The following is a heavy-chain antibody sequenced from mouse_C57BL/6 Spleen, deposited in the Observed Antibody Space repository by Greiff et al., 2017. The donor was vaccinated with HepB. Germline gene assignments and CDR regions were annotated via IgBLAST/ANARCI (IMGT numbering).Heavy chain of an antibody. V-gene: IGHV1-42*01. CDR2: INPSTGGT. J-gene: IGHJ2*01. D-gene: IGHD2-1*01. Sequence: VQLQQSGPELVKPGASVKISCKASGYSFTGYYMNWVKQSPEKSLEWIGEINPSTGGTTYNQKFKAKATLTVDKSSSTAYMQLKSLTSEDSAVYYCARGLLFDYWGQGTTLTVSS. CDR3: ARGLLFDY. CDR1: GYSFTGYY.